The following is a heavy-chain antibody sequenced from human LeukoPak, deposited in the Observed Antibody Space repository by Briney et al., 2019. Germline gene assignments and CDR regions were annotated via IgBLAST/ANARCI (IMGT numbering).Heavy chain of an antibody. Sequence: SETLSLTCAVYGGSFSGYYWSWIRQPPGKGLEWIGRIYTSGSTNYNPSLKSRVTMSVDTSKNQFSLKLSSVTAADTAVYYCAGWNLGGYYGFHDAFDIWGQGTMVTVSS. CDR3: AGWNLGGYYGFHDAFDI. V-gene: IGHV4-59*10. J-gene: IGHJ3*02. CDR2: IYTSGST. D-gene: IGHD3-22*01. CDR1: GGSFSGYY.